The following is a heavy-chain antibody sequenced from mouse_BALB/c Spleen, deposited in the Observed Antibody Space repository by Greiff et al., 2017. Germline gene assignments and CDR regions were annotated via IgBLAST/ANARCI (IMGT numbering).Heavy chain of an antibody. J-gene: IGHJ2*01. CDR1: GYTFTDYN. CDR2: IYPYNGGT. CDR3: ARDYGYPYYFDY. Sequence: EVKLMESGPELVKPGASVKISCKASGYTFTDYNMHWVKQSHGKSLEWIGYIYPYNGGTGYNQKFKSKATLTVDNSSSTAYMELRSLTSEDSAVYYCARDYGYPYYFDYWGQGTTLTVSS. V-gene: IGHV1S29*02. D-gene: IGHD1-2*01.